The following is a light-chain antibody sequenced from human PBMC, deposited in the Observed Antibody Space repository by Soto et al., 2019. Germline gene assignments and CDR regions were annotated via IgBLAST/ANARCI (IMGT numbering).Light chain of an antibody. J-gene: IGKJ2*01. CDR1: QSISSW. V-gene: IGKV1-5*01. CDR2: DAS. CDR3: QQYNSYLYT. Sequence: DIQMTQSPSTLSASVGDRVTITCRASQSISSWLAWYQQKPGKAPKPLIYDASSLESGVPSRFSGSESETEFTLTISSLQPDDFATYYCQQYNSYLYTCGQGTNHEIK.